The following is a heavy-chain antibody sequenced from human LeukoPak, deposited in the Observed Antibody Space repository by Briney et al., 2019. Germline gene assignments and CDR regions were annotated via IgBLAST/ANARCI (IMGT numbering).Heavy chain of an antibody. Sequence: ASVMVSCKASGYTFTSYDISWVRQAPGQGLEWMGWISAYNGYTNYAQMLQGRVTMTTDTSTSTAYMELRSLRYDDTAVYYCARHESGYDFFFDYWGQGTLVTVSS. CDR1: GYTFTSYD. D-gene: IGHD5-12*01. J-gene: IGHJ4*02. CDR3: ARHESGYDFFFDY. CDR2: ISAYNGYT. V-gene: IGHV1-18*01.